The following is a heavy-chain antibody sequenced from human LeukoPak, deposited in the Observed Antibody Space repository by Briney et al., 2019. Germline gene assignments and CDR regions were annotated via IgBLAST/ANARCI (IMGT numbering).Heavy chain of an antibody. V-gene: IGHV1-18*01. D-gene: IGHD1-1*01. J-gene: IGHJ4*02. CDR1: GYTFTSYG. CDR2: ISAYNGNT. CDR3: AREIQSRGGY. Sequence: ASVKVSCKSSGYTFTSYGTSWVRQAPGQWLEWMGWISAYNGNTNYAQKFQGRVTMTRDTSISTAYMELSRLRSDDTAVYYCAREIQSRGGYWGQGTLVTVSS.